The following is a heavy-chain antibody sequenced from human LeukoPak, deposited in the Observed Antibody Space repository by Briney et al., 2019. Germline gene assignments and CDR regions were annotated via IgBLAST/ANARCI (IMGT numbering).Heavy chain of an antibody. CDR2: IIGSGGIT. CDR3: AKVGESGYDLDC. Sequence: GGSLRLSCAASGFTFSTYGMSWVRQAPGKGLEWVSGIIGSGGITSYADSVKGRFTISRDNSKNTLYLQMNSLRVGDTAVYYCAKVGESGYDLDCWGQGTLVTVSS. V-gene: IGHV3-23*01. J-gene: IGHJ4*02. CDR1: GFTFSTYG. D-gene: IGHD5-12*01.